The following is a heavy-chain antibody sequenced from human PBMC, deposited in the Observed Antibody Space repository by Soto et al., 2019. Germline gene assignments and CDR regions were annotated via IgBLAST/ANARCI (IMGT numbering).Heavy chain of an antibody. Sequence: GGSLRLSCAASGFTFSDYYMSWIRQAPGKGLEWVSYISISGSTIYYADSVKGRFTVSRDNAKNSLYLQMNSLKAEDTAVYYCAKDSYGDYGGIDYWGQGTLVTVSS. J-gene: IGHJ4*02. V-gene: IGHV3-11*01. CDR2: ISISGSTI. CDR3: AKDSYGDYGGIDY. D-gene: IGHD4-17*01. CDR1: GFTFSDYY.